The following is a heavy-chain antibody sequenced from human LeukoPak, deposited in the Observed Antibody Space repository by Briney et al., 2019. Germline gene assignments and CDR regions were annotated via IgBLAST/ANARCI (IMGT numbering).Heavy chain of an antibody. CDR3: ARARTTRGFDY. V-gene: IGHV3-33*01. J-gene: IGHJ4*02. Sequence: GGSLRLSCAASGFTFNSYGIHWVRQAPGKGLEWVAFIWYDGSNKYYADSVKGRFTISRDNSKNTLYLQMNSLRAEDTAVYYCARARTTRGFDYWGQGALVTVSS. D-gene: IGHD4-17*01. CDR1: GFTFNSYG. CDR2: IWYDGSNK.